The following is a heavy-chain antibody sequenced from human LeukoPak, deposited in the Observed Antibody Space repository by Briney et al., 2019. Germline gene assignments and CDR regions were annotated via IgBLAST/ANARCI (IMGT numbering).Heavy chain of an antibody. CDR2: ISSSSSTI. D-gene: IGHD2-21*01. Sequence: GGSLRLSCAASGFTFSSYSMNWVRQAPGKGLEWVSYISSSSSTIYYADSVKGRFTISRDNAKNSLHLQMSSLRAEDTGIYYCTYSGGTFPYYFDYWGQGALVTVSS. J-gene: IGHJ4*02. CDR1: GFTFSSYS. V-gene: IGHV3-48*04. CDR3: TYSGGTFPYYFDY.